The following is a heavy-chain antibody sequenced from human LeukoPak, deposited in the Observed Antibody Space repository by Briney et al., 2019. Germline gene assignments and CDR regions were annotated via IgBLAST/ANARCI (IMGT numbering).Heavy chain of an antibody. J-gene: IGHJ3*02. CDR3: ARGDRRYFVAGAFDI. Sequence: PGGSLRLSCAASGFTFGTYWMSWVRQAPGKGLEWVANIKQDGSEKYYVDSVKGRFTISRDNAKNSLYLQMNSLRAEDTAVYYCARGDRRYFVAGAFDIWGQGTMVTVSS. D-gene: IGHD3-9*01. V-gene: IGHV3-7*01. CDR2: IKQDGSEK. CDR1: GFTFGTYW.